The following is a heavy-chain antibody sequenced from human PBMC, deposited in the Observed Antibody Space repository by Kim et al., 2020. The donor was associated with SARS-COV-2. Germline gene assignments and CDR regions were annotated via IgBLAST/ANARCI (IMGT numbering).Heavy chain of an antibody. D-gene: IGHD6-13*01. V-gene: IGHV1-18*01. Sequence: GLEWMGWISAHNGNTNYVQKLQGRVTMTTDTTRSTAYMELRNLRSEETAVYYCAIGYSGSWMPIKFDYRGQGTLVTVSS. CDR3: AIGYSGSWMPIKFDY. J-gene: IGHJ4*02. CDR2: ISAHNGNT.